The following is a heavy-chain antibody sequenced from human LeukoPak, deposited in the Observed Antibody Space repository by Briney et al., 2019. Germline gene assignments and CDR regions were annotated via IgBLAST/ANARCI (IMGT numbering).Heavy chain of an antibody. Sequence: GGSLRLSCAASGFTFSSYAMSWVRQAPGKGLEWVSGIIDSGDATYYADSVKGRFTISRDNSKNTLYLQMNSLRVDDTAVYYCAKKQLVGGWFDPWGQGTLVTVFS. CDR3: AKKQLVGGWFDP. D-gene: IGHD6-13*01. CDR2: IIDSGDAT. V-gene: IGHV3-23*01. J-gene: IGHJ5*02. CDR1: GFTFSSYA.